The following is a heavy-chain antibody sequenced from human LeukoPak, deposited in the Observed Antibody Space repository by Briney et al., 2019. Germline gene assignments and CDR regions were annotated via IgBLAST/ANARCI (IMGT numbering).Heavy chain of an antibody. D-gene: IGHD3-3*01. CDR1: GFTFSSYA. V-gene: IGHV3-23*01. J-gene: IGHJ3*02. Sequence: GGSLRLSCAASGFTFSSYAMSWVRQAPGKGLEWVSAISGSGSNTYYADSVKGRFTISRDNAKNSLYLQMNSLRAEDTALYHCAREGVVIRVSAAFDIWGQGTMVTVSS. CDR3: AREGVVIRVSAAFDI. CDR2: ISGSGSNT.